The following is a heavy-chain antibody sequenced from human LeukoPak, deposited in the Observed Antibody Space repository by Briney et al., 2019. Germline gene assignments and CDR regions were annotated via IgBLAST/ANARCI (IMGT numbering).Heavy chain of an antibody. D-gene: IGHD5-12*01. CDR3: ARATRGYSGYDSLGWFDP. V-gene: IGHV1-18*01. CDR1: DYTFTSYG. Sequence: GASVKVSCKASDYTFTSYGISWVRQAPGQGLEWMGWISAYNGNTNYAQKLQGRVTMTTDTSTSTAYMELRSLRSDDTAVYYCARATRGYSGYDSLGWFDPWGQGTLVTVSS. J-gene: IGHJ5*02. CDR2: ISAYNGNT.